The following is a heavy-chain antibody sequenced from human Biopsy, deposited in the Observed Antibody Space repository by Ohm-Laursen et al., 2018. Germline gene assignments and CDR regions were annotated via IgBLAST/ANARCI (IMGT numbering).Heavy chain of an antibody. CDR3: AKDRYPSSWHYYYGMDV. J-gene: IGHJ6*02. D-gene: IGHD6-13*01. Sequence: SSLRLSCAAPGFSFDNHVMHWVRQAPGKGLEWVSGISWNSDSIGYADSVKGRFTISRDNAKNSLYLQMNSLRSEDTALYYCAKDRYPSSWHYYYGMDVWGQGTTVTVSS. CDR1: GFSFDNHV. CDR2: ISWNSDSI. V-gene: IGHV3-9*01.